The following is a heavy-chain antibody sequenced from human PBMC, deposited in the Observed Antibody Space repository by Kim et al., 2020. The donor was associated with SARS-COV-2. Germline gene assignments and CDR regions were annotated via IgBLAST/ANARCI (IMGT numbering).Heavy chain of an antibody. J-gene: IGHJ5*02. Sequence: SETLSLTCTVSGGSISIYYWSWIRQPPGKGLEWIGYIYYSRSTTYNPSLKSRVTISVDTSKNQFSLKLSSVTAADTALYYCAREGGYYGSGKLRWFDPWGQGTLVTVSS. CDR1: GGSISIYY. CDR3: AREGGYYGSGKLRWFDP. V-gene: IGHV4-59*13. D-gene: IGHD3-10*01. CDR2: IYYSRST.